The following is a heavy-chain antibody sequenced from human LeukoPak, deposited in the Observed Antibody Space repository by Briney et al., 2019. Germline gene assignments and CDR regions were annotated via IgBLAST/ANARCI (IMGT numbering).Heavy chain of an antibody. D-gene: IGHD1-26*01. CDR1: GYTFTSYD. V-gene: IGHV1-8*01. CDR3: ARDRPARIVGATYYYYYGMDV. CDR2: TNPNSGNT. J-gene: IGHJ6*02. Sequence: ASVKVSCKASGYTFTSYDINWVRQATGQGLEWMGWTNPNSGNTGYAQKFQGRVTMTRNTSISTAYMELSSLRSEDTAVYYCARDRPARIVGATYYYYYGMDVWGQGTTVTVSS.